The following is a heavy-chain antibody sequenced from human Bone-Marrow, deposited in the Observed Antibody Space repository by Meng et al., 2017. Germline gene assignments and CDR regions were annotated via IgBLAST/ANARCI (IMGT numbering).Heavy chain of an antibody. CDR2: ITWNGGST. J-gene: IGHJ4*02. Sequence: GESLKISCTASGFAFDDYGMSWVRQVPGMGLEWVSGITWNGGSTGYADSVKGRFIISRDNAKNSLYLQMNSLRAEDTALYYCSRAHGSGSFDYWGQGTLVTVSS. CDR3: SRAHGSGSFDY. V-gene: IGHV3-20*04. D-gene: IGHD3-10*01. CDR1: GFAFDDYG.